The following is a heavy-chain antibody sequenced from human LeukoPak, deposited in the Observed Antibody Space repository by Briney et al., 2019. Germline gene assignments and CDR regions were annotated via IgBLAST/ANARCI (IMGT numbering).Heavy chain of an antibody. J-gene: IGHJ3*02. Sequence: GGSLRLSCAASGFTFSSYSMNWVRQAPGKGLEWVSSISSSSSYIYYADSVKGRFTISRDNAKNSLYLQRNSLRAEDTALYYCARDIAAAGTDAFDIWGQGTMVTVSS. CDR2: ISSSSSYI. V-gene: IGHV3-21*01. CDR1: GFTFSSYS. D-gene: IGHD6-13*01. CDR3: ARDIAAAGTDAFDI.